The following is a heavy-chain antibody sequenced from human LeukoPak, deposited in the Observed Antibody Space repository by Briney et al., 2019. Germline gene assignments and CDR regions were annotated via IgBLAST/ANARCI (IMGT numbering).Heavy chain of an antibody. J-gene: IGHJ4*02. CDR1: GFTFSSYS. CDR2: ISSSSSYI. V-gene: IGHV3-21*01. CDR3: ARMAGTANFDY. D-gene: IGHD6-19*01. Sequence: AGGSLRLSCAASGFTFSSYSMNWVRQAPGKGLEWVSSISSSSSYIYYADSVKGRSTISRDNAKNSLYLQMNSLRAEDTAVYYCARMAGTANFDYWGQGTLVTVSS.